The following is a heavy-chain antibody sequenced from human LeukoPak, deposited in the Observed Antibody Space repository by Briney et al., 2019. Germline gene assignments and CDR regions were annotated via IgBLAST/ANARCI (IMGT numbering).Heavy chain of an antibody. V-gene: IGHV3-53*01. Sequence: PGGSLRLSCAVSGFTASSNYMNWVRQAPGKGLEWVSVIYSGGMTYYADSVKGRFTISRDTSKNTLYLQMVSLRDEDTAVYYCARERRYCSGDNCYSGYGYWGRGTLVTVSS. CDR2: IYSGGMT. J-gene: IGHJ4*02. D-gene: IGHD2-15*01. CDR1: GFTASSNY. CDR3: ARERRYCSGDNCYSGYGY.